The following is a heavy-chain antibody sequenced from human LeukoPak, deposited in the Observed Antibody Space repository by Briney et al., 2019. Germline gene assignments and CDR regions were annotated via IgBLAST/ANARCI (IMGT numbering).Heavy chain of an antibody. V-gene: IGHV3-23*01. J-gene: IGHJ4*02. CDR1: GFTLSSYA. CDR3: APYCSGGSCYLFDY. Sequence: GGSLRLSCAASGFTLSSYAMSWVRQAPGKGLEWVSAISGSGGRTYYADSVKGRFTISRDNSKNALYLQMNSLRAEDTAVYYCAPYCSGGSCYLFDYWGQGTLVTVSP. D-gene: IGHD2-15*01. CDR2: ISGSGGRT.